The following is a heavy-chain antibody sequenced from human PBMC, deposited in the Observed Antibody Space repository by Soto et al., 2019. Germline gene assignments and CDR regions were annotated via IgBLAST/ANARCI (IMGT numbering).Heavy chain of an antibody. CDR1: GYRFMSYG. D-gene: IGHD3-10*01. Sequence: ASVKVSCKASGYRFMSYGISWLRQAPGQGLEWMGWISTYSGNTDYAQKLQDRVTITTDTSTSTAYMELMSLRSDDTAVYFCARDWTSSGSYYTRAFDPWGQGTLVTVSS. J-gene: IGHJ5*02. CDR2: ISTYSGNT. CDR3: ARDWTSSGSYYTRAFDP. V-gene: IGHV1-18*01.